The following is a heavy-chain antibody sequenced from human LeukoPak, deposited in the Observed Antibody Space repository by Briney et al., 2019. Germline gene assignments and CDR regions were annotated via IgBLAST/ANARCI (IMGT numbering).Heavy chain of an antibody. CDR2: MNPNSGNI. D-gene: IGHD2-8*01. CDR1: GYTFTNYD. CDR3: ARDPTYCTNGVCYKYFDY. J-gene: IGHJ4*02. Sequence: GASVKVSCKASGYTFTNYDIHWVRQATGQGLEWMGWMNPNSGNIGYAQKFQGRVTMTRDTSISTAYMELSRLRSDDTAVYYCARDPTYCTNGVCYKYFDYWGQGTLVTVSS. V-gene: IGHV1-8*01.